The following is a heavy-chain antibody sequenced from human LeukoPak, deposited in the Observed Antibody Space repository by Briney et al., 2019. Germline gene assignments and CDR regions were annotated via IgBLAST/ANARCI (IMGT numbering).Heavy chain of an antibody. V-gene: IGHV1-2*02. D-gene: IGHD3-10*01. CDR3: ARDLVRYGSGSYYRSFDY. J-gene: IGHJ4*02. CDR2: VNPNSGGT. Sequence: ASVKVSCKASGYTLTGYYMHWVRQAPGPGLEWMGWVNPNSGGTNYAQKFQGRVTMTRETSISNAYMELSRLRSDDTAVYCCARDLVRYGSGSYYRSFDYWGQGALVTVSS. CDR1: GYTLTGYY.